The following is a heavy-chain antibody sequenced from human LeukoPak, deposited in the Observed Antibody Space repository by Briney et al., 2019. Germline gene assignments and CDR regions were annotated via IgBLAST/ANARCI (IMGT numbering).Heavy chain of an antibody. CDR2: IKTDGSST. V-gene: IGHV3-74*01. Sequence: GGSLRLSCAASGFTFSSYWMHWVRQAPGKGLVWVSRIKTDGSSTSYADSVKGRFTISRDNAKNTLYLQMNSLRAEDTAVYYCARDREVNYIYYHMDVWGKGTTVTVSS. D-gene: IGHD4-11*01. CDR3: ARDREVNYIYYHMDV. CDR1: GFTFSSYW. J-gene: IGHJ6*03.